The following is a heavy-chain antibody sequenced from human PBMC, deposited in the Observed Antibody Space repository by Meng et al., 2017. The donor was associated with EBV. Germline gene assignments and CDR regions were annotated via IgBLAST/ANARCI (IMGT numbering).Heavy chain of an antibody. Sequence: QVQWVQAWAEVKKPGSSVKVSCKTSGGTFRSDAVSWVRQAPGQGLEWMGGLIPMSDAPYYAQKFQDRVTITADESMSTHYMDLSGLRSEDTAVYYCASESGRGFTPDYWGQGTLVTVSS. CDR1: GGTFRSDA. CDR2: LIPMSDAP. CDR3: ASESGRGFTPDY. J-gene: IGHJ4*02. D-gene: IGHD3-10*01. V-gene: IGHV1-69*01.